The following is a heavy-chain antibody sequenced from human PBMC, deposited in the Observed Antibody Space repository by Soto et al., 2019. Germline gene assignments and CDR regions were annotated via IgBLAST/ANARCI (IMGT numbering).Heavy chain of an antibody. CDR1: GGTFSSYA. Sequence: QVQLVQSGAEVKKPGSSVKVSCKASGGTFSSYAISWVRQAPGQGLEWMGGIIPIFGTANYAQKFQGRVTITADESXSXXYMELSSLRSEDTAVYYCARVNNHYSDESINWFDPWGQGTLVTVSS. CDR2: IIPIFGTA. CDR3: ARVNNHYSDESINWFDP. J-gene: IGHJ5*02. V-gene: IGHV1-69*12. D-gene: IGHD2-15*01.